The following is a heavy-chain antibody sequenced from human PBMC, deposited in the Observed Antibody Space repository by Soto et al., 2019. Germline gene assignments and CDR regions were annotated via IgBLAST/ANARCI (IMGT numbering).Heavy chain of an antibody. CDR3: AKDPNSSSWGTYYFDY. D-gene: IGHD6-13*01. Sequence: PGGSLRLSCASSGFTFSSYAMSWVRQAPGKGLEWVSAISGSGGSTYYADSVKGRFTISRDNSKNTLYLQMNSLRAEDTAVYYCAKDPNSSSWGTYYFDYWGQGTLVTVSS. J-gene: IGHJ4*02. V-gene: IGHV3-23*01. CDR2: ISGSGGST. CDR1: GFTFSSYA.